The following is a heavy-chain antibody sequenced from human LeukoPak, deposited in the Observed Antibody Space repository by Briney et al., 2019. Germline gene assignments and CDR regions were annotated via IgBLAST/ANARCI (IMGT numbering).Heavy chain of an antibody. Sequence: ASVKASCKASGGTFSSYAISWVRQAPGQGLEWMGRIIPILGIANYAQKFQGRVTITADKSTSTAYMELSSLRSEDTAVYYCARGGPGYSYGIDYWGQGTLVTVSS. V-gene: IGHV1-69*04. CDR3: ARGGPGYSYGIDY. D-gene: IGHD5-18*01. CDR2: IIPILGIA. CDR1: GGTFSSYA. J-gene: IGHJ4*02.